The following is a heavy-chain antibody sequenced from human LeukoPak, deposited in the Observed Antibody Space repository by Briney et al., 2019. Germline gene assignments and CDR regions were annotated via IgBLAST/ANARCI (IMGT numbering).Heavy chain of an antibody. CDR2: MNPNSGNT. J-gene: IGHJ5*02. CDR3: ARARARIAAAGTNWFDP. V-gene: IGHV1-8*01. CDR1: GYTFTSYD. D-gene: IGHD6-13*01. Sequence: VASVXVSCKASGYTFTSYDINWVRQATGQGLEWMGWMNPNSGNTGYAQKFQGRVTMTRNTSISTAYMELSSLRSEDTAVYYCARARARIAAAGTNWFDPWGHGTLVTVSS.